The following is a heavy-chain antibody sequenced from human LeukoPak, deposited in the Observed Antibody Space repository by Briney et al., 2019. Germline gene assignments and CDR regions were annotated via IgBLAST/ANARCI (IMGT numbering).Heavy chain of an antibody. D-gene: IGHD6-19*01. Sequence: SGTLSLTCAVSGGSISSSIWWSWARQSPGKGLEWIGEIYHGGNSNYNPSLQNRVILSVDKSKNQFSLKLSSVTAADTAVYYCARTWSSGRRFFQHWGQGTLVTVSS. V-gene: IGHV4-4*02. CDR2: IYHGGNS. J-gene: IGHJ1*01. CDR1: GGSISSSIW. CDR3: ARTWSSGRRFFQH.